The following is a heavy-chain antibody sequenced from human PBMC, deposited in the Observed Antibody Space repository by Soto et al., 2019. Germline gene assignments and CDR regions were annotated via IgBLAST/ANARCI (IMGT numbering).Heavy chain of an antibody. V-gene: IGHV4-4*02. Sequence: QVQLQESGPGLVKPSGTLSLTCAVSGGSISSSNWWSWVRQPPGKGLEWIGEIYHSGSTNYNPSLKRRVTISVDKSKNQFSLKLSSVTAADTGVYYCATGGTTVTPLGYWGQGTLVTVSS. CDR1: GGSISSSNW. J-gene: IGHJ4*02. CDR2: IYHSGST. CDR3: ATGGTTVTPLGY. D-gene: IGHD4-17*01.